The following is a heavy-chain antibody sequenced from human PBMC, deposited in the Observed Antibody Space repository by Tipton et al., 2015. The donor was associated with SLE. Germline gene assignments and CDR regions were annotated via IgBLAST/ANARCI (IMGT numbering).Heavy chain of an antibody. V-gene: IGHV4-31*03. CDR1: GASISSGGYY. CDR2: IYYNGRT. D-gene: IGHD6-6*01. CDR3: SCRLAARRSPLIPFDY. Sequence: TLSLTCTVSGASISSGGYYWSWIRQHPGQGLVWIGYIYYNGRTSHNPSLKSRLVISVDTSKNQFSLKLNSVTAADTAVYYCSCRLAARRSPLIPFDYWGQGTLVIVSS. J-gene: IGHJ4*02.